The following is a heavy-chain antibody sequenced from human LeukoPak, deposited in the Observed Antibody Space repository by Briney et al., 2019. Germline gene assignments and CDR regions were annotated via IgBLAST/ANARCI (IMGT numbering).Heavy chain of an antibody. CDR3: ASGSGYSSSWYPNAFDI. J-gene: IGHJ3*02. CDR2: ISSSSSYI. CDR1: GFTFSSYS. D-gene: IGHD6-13*01. Sequence: GGSLRLSRAASGFTFSSYSMNWVRQAPGKGLEWVSSISSSSSYIYYADSVKGRFTISRDYAKNSLYLQMNSLRAEDTAVYYCASGSGYSSSWYPNAFDIWGQGTMVTVSS. V-gene: IGHV3-21*01.